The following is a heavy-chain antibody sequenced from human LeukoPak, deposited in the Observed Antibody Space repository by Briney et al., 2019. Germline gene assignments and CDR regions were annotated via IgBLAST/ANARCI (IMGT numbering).Heavy chain of an antibody. CDR1: GFTFSSYS. V-gene: IGHV3-21*01. D-gene: IGHD3-16*02. CDR2: MSSSSSYI. J-gene: IGHJ5*02. Sequence: GGSLRLSCAASGFTFSSYSMNWVRQAPGKGLEWVSSMSSSSSYIYYADSVKGRFTISRDNAKNSLYLQMNSLRAEDTAVYYCAPQGDDYVWGSYRPNNWFDPWGQGTLVTVSS. CDR3: APQGDDYVWGSYRPNNWFDP.